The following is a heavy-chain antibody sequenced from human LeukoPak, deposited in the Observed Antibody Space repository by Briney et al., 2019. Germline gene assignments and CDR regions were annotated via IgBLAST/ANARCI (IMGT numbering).Heavy chain of an antibody. CDR3: ATYIIGPTIDY. CDR1: GLTFSSYA. J-gene: IGHJ4*02. V-gene: IGHV3-48*03. D-gene: IGHD3-10*01. Sequence: GGSLRLSCAASGLTFSSYAMNWVRQAPGKGLEWLSYISGSGSTKYYADSVKGRFTISRDNAKDSVGLQMNSLRADDTAIYYCATYIIGPTIDYWGQGTLVTVSA. CDR2: ISGSGSTK.